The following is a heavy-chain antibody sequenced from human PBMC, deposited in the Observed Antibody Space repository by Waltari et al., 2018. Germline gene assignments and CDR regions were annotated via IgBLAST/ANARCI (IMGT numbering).Heavy chain of an antibody. CDR2: INPRGTT. D-gene: IGHD1-26*01. CDR3: ARADRGPRSGSSATPAWGP. CDR1: GGSFTFFY. Sequence: QVQLQQWGAGLLKPSETLSLTCAVSGGSFTFFYWTWIRQPPGKGLEWIGEINPRGTTTCNPSLRRRVSISSDTSKNQFSLKLTSVTAADTAVYYCARADRGPRSGSSATPAWGPWGQGTLVTVSS. V-gene: IGHV4-34*01. J-gene: IGHJ5*02.